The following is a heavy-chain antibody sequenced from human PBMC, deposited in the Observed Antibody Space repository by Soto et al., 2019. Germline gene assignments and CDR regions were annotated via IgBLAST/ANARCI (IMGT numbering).Heavy chain of an antibody. D-gene: IGHD6-19*01. Sequence: PSETLSLTCTVSGGSISSGGYYWSWIRQHPGKGLEWIGYIYYSGSTYYNPSLKSRVTISVDTSKNQFSLKLSSVTAADTAVYYCARGGAVAGTRRPRRNYYGMDVWGQGTTVTVSS. V-gene: IGHV4-31*03. J-gene: IGHJ6*02. CDR1: GGSISSGGYY. CDR2: IYYSGST. CDR3: ARGGAVAGTRRPRRNYYGMDV.